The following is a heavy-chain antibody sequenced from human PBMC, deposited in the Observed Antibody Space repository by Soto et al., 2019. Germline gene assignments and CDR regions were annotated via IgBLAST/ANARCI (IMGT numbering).Heavy chain of an antibody. CDR2: IDPSDSYT. CDR1: GYSFTSYW. J-gene: IGHJ6*02. CDR3: ARRDAGSSWDYYYYGMDV. Sequence: GESLKISCKGSGYSFTSYWISWVRQMPGKGLEWMGRIDPSDSYTNYSPSFQGHVTISADKSIGTAYLQWSSLKASDTAMYYYARRDAGSSWDYYYYGMDVWGQGTTVTVSS. V-gene: IGHV5-10-1*01. D-gene: IGHD6-13*01.